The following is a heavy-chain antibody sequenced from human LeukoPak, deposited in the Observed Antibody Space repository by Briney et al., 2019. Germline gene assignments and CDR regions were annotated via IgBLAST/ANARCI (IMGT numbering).Heavy chain of an antibody. CDR3: ARSGREATEIDY. CDR1: GFTFSDYF. Sequence: GGSLILSCVASGFTFSDYFMSWVRQAPGKGLEWLSYINGRGTYIDYAESLKGRITISRDNAQNSLYLQMNSLRVEDTAVYYCARSGREATEIDYWGQGTLVTVSS. V-gene: IGHV3-11*06. CDR2: INGRGTYI. J-gene: IGHJ4*02. D-gene: IGHD1-1*01.